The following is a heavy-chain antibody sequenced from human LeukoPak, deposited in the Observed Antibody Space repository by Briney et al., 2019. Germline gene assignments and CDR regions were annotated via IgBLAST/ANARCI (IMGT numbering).Heavy chain of an antibody. CDR1: AFTFSSYA. J-gene: IGHJ4*02. D-gene: IGHD6-19*01. CDR3: ARGVSSGLYYFDY. CDR2: ISGGGGST. Sequence: GGSLRLSWAASAFTFSSYAMSWVRQAPGKRLEWVSVISGGGGSTFYADSVKGRFTISRDNSKNTLYLQMNSLRAEDTAIYYCARGVSSGLYYFDYWGQGTLVTVSS. V-gene: IGHV3-23*01.